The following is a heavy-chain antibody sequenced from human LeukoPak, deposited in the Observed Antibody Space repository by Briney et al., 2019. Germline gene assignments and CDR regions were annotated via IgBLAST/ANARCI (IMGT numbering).Heavy chain of an antibody. CDR3: AREGEYSSSWLHYYYYYGMDV. V-gene: IGHV4-59*12. J-gene: IGHJ6*02. D-gene: IGHD6-13*01. Sequence: SETLSLTCTVSGGSISSYYWSWIRQPPGKGLEWIGSIYYSGSTYYNPSLKSRVTISVDTSKNQFSLQLNSVTPEDAAVYYCAREGEYSSSWLHYYYYYGMDVWGQGTTVTVSS. CDR1: GGSISSYY. CDR2: IYYSGST.